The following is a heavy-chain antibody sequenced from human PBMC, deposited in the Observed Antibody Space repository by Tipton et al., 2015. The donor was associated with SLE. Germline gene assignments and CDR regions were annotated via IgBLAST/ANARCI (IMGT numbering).Heavy chain of an antibody. D-gene: IGHD1-14*01. Sequence: LRLSCTVSGGSISSYYWSWIRQPPGKGLEWIGYIYYSGSTNYNPPLKSRVTISVDTSKNQFSLKLSSVTAADTAVYYCARGGRRAFDIWGQGTMVTVSS. J-gene: IGHJ3*02. CDR2: IYYSGST. V-gene: IGHV4-59*01. CDR3: ARGGRRAFDI. CDR1: GGSISSYY.